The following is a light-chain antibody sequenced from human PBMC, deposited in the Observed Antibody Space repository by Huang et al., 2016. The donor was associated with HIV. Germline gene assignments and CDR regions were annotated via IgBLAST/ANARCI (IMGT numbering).Light chain of an antibody. CDR2: WAS. CDR1: QSVLDSSDNRNY. Sequence: DIVMTQSPDSLAVSLGERATINCKSSQSVLDSSDNRNYLACYQKRPGQPPKLLIHWASILESGVPDLFRCSGSGTDFTLTISSLQTEDVAVYYCQQYYSSLMFSFGQGTRVEIK. CDR3: QQYYSSLMFS. V-gene: IGKV4-1*01. J-gene: IGKJ2*03.